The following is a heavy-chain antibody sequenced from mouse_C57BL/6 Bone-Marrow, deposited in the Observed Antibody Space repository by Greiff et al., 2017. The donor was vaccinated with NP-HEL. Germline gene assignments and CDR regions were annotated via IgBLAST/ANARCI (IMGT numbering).Heavy chain of an antibody. J-gene: IGHJ3*01. CDR3: ARRGGSSYGWFAY. CDR2: IYPGDGDT. CDR1: GYAFSSSW. D-gene: IGHD1-1*01. Sequence: QVQLQQSGPELVKPGASVKISCKASGYAFSSSWMNWVKQRPGKGLEWIGRIYPGDGDTNYNGKFKGKATLTADKSSSTAYMQLSSLTSEDSAVYFCARRGGSSYGWFAYWGQGTLVTVSA. V-gene: IGHV1-82*01.